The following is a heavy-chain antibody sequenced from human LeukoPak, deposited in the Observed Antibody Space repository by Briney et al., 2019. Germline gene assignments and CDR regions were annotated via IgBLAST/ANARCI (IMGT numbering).Heavy chain of an antibody. Sequence: GGSLRLSCAASGFTVSSDYMSWVRQAPGKGLEWVSVIYSGGSTYYADSVKGRFTISRDNSKNTLYLQMNSLRAEDTAVYYCARVAVAGSSGLDYWGQGTLVTVSS. V-gene: IGHV3-66*01. J-gene: IGHJ4*02. CDR1: GFTVSSDY. D-gene: IGHD6-19*01. CDR2: IYSGGST. CDR3: ARVAVAGSSGLDY.